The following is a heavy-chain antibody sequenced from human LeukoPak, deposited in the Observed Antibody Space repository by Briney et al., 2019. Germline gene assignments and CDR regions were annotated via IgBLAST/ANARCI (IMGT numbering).Heavy chain of an antibody. CDR3: ARVQVGGYFDY. D-gene: IGHD1-26*01. CDR2: IYVAHST. Sequence: GGSLRLSCAASGFTFSSYWMSWVRQAPGKGLEWVSVIYVAHSTSYADSVKGRFTISRDSSKSTVYLQMNSLRAEDTAVYYCARVQVGGYFDYWGQGTLVTVSS. V-gene: IGHV3-66*01. CDR1: GFTFSSYW. J-gene: IGHJ4*02.